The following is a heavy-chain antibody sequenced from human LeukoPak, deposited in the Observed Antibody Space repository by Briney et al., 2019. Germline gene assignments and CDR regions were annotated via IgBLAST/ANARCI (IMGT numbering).Heavy chain of an antibody. CDR2: IKQDGSEK. D-gene: IGHD3-16*01. CDR3: ARFGAPVTNYYYYYMDV. J-gene: IGHJ6*03. Sequence: PGGSLRLSCAASGFTFSSYWMSWVRQAPGKGLEWVANIKQDGSEKYYVDSVKGRFTISRDNAKNSLYLQMNSLRAEDTAVYYCARFGAPVTNYYYYYMDVWGKGTTVTVSS. CDR1: GFTFSSYW. V-gene: IGHV3-7*01.